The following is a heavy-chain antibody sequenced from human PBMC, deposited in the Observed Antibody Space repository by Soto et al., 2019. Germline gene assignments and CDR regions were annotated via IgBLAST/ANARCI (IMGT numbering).Heavy chain of an antibody. CDR2: IKSKTDGGTT. D-gene: IGHD2-21*02. CDR3: VQSRCGGDCLEIYSSHAYYGLDV. Sequence: GSLRLSCAASGFTFSNAWMNWVRQAPGKGLEWVGRIKSKTDGGTTDYAAPVKGRFTISRDDSKNTLYLQMNSLKTEDTATYYCVQSRCGGDCLEIYSSHAYYGLDVWGQGTTVTVSS. CDR1: GFTFSNAW. J-gene: IGHJ6*02. V-gene: IGHV3-15*07.